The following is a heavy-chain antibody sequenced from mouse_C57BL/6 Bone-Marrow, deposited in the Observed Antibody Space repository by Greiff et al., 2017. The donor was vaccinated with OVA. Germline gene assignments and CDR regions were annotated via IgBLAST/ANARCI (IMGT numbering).Heavy chain of an antibody. Sequence: QVQLQQSGAELARPGASVKLSCKASGYTFTSYGISWVKQRPGQGLEWIGEIYPRSGNTYYNEKFKGKATLTADKSSSTAYMELRSLTSEDSAVYFCASTYYGSTFAYWGQGTLVTVSA. V-gene: IGHV1-81*01. CDR1: GYTFTSYG. CDR2: IYPRSGNT. CDR3: ASTYYGSTFAY. J-gene: IGHJ3*01. D-gene: IGHD1-1*01.